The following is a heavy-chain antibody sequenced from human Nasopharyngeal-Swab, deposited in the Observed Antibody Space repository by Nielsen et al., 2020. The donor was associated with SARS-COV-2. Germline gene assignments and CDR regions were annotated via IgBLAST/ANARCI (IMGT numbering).Heavy chain of an antibody. V-gene: IGHV3-7*01. J-gene: IGHJ6*02. CDR1: GFTFSTYW. Sequence: GGSLRLSCAASGFTFSTYWMNWVRQAPGNGLEWVANIKQDGRETYYVGSVRGRFTISRDNADNSLYLQMNSLRAEDTALYYCARDLGYVSPGGYFYYQGMDVWGRGTTVTVSS. CDR2: IKQDGRET. CDR3: ARDLGYVSPGGYFYYQGMDV. D-gene: IGHD6-13*01.